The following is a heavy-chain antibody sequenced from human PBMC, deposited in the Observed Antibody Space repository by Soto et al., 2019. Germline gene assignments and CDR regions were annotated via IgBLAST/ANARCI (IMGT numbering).Heavy chain of an antibody. J-gene: IGHJ3*02. V-gene: IGHV4-59*01. Sequence: PSETLSLTCAVYGGSFSGYYWSWIRQPPGKGLEWMGYSYYSGSTNYNPSLKSRVTISVDTSKNQFSLKLSSVTAADTAVYYCAREQREGITFGDAFDIWGQGTMVTVSS. D-gene: IGHD3-16*01. CDR2: SYYSGST. CDR1: GGSFSGYY. CDR3: AREQREGITFGDAFDI.